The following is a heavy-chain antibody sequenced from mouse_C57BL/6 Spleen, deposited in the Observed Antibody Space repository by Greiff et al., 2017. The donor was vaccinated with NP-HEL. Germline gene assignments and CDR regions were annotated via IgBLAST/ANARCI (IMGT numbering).Heavy chain of an antibody. D-gene: IGHD1-1*01. V-gene: IGHV1-62-2*01. Sequence: VQLQQSGAELVKPGASVKLSCKASGYTFTEYTIHWVKQRSGQGLEWIGWFYPGSGSIKYNEKFKDKATLTADKSSSTVYMELSRLTSEDSAVYFCARHEDPNYYGSSYPYAMDYWGQRTSVTVSS. CDR2: FYPGSGSI. CDR3: ARHEDPNYYGSSYPYAMDY. CDR1: GYTFTEYT. J-gene: IGHJ4*01.